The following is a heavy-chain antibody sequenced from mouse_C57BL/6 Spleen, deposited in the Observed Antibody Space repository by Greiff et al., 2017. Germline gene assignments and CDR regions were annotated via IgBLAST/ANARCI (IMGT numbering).Heavy chain of an antibody. CDR1: GFTFSSYA. V-gene: IGHV5-9-1*02. Sequence: EVKVEESGEGLVKPGGSLKLSCAASGFTFSSYAMSWVRQTPEKRLEWVAYISSGGDYIYYADTVKGRFTISRDNARNTLYLQMSSLKSEDTAMYYCTRDPGYDYAMDDWGQGTSVTVSS. CDR2: ISSGGDYI. CDR3: TRDPGYDYAMDD. J-gene: IGHJ4*01. D-gene: IGHD3-2*02.